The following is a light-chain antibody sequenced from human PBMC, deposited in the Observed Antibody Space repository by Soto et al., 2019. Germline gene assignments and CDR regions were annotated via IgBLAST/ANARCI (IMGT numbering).Light chain of an antibody. CDR1: SSDVGGYNY. CDR3: SSYAGNYVYV. J-gene: IGLJ1*01. Sequence: QSVLTQPRSVSGSPGQSVTIPCTGTSSDVGGYNYVSCYQRHAGKGPKLIIYDVSERPSGVPDRLSASKSGNTASLTISGLQAEDEADYYCSSYAGNYVYVFGSGTKVTAL. V-gene: IGLV2-11*01. CDR2: DVS.